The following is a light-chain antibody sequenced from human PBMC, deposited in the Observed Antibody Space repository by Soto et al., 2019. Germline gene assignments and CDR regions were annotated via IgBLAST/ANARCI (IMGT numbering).Light chain of an antibody. CDR3: SSYADTNNLV. V-gene: IGLV2-8*01. CDR1: SSDVGNYNY. J-gene: IGLJ2*01. CDR2: EVS. Sequence: QSALTQPPSASGSPGQSVTISCTGTSSDVGNYNYVSWYQQHPGKAPKLMIYEVSKRPSGVPDRFSGSKSGITASLTVSGLQAEDEADFYCSSYADTNNLVFGGGTKVTVL.